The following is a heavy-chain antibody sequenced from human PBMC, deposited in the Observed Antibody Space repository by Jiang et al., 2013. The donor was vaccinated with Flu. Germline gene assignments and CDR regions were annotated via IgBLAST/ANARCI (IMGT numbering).Heavy chain of an antibody. J-gene: IGHJ3*02. CDR3: ARHGGLTSVTTPMSTFDI. D-gene: IGHD4-17*01. CDR2: IFPGDSDT. V-gene: IGHV5-51*01. Sequence: WVRQMPGKGLEWMGIIFPGDSDTRYSPSFQGQVTMSADKSISTAYLQWSSLKASDTAMYYCARHGGLTSVTTPMSTFDIWGQGTMVTVSS.